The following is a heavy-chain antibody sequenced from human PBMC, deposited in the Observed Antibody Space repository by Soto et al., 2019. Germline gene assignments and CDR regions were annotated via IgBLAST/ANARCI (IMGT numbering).Heavy chain of an antibody. J-gene: IGHJ6*02. CDR2: ISSSSSYI. CDR3: ARDVGQLWPAPLYYYYGMDV. V-gene: IGHV3-21*01. CDR1: VFTFSSYS. D-gene: IGHD5-18*01. Sequence: GGSLRLSCAASVFTFSSYSMNWVRQAPGKGLEWVSSISSSSSYIYYADSVKGRFTISRDNAKNSLYLQMNSLRAEDTAVYYCARDVGQLWPAPLYYYYGMDVWGQGTTVTVSS.